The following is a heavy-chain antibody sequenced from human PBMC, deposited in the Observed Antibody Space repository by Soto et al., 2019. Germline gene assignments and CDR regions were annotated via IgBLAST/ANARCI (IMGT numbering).Heavy chain of an antibody. CDR1: GFTFSSYA. Sequence: VQLLESGGGLVQPGGSLRLSCAASGFTFSSYAMSWVRQAPGKGVEWVSAISGSGGSKYYADSVKGRFTISRDNSKNTLYLQVNSLRAEDTAVYYCAKDTGQRGGYSYGYDYWGQGTLVTVSS. CDR3: AKDTGQRGGYSYGYDY. D-gene: IGHD5-18*01. J-gene: IGHJ4*02. V-gene: IGHV3-23*01. CDR2: ISGSGGSK.